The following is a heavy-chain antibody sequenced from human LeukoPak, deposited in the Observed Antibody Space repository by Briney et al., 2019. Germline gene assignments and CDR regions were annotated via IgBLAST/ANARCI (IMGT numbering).Heavy chain of an antibody. CDR2: MNPGSGDT. V-gene: IGHV1-8*01. Sequence: GASVTVSCKASGYTFTTHDLTWVRQAPGQGLEWMGWMNPGSGDTAYAQKFQGRVTMTRDTSMSTAYMELNSLGSEDTAIYYCARGLGDYNTDWFPVSGYWGQGTPVTVSS. CDR3: ARGLGDYNTDWFPVSGY. CDR1: GYTFTTHD. J-gene: IGHJ4*02. D-gene: IGHD3-9*01.